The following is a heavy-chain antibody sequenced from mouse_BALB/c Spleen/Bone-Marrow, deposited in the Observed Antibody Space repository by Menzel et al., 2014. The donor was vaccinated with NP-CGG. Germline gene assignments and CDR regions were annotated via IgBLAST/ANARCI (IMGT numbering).Heavy chain of an antibody. V-gene: IGHV1S137*01. Sequence: QVQLKQSGAELVRPGVSVKISCKGSGYTFTHYAMHWVKQSHAKSLEWIGVISTYYGDASYNQKFKGKATMTVDKSSSTAYMELARLTSEDSAIYYCARDAMDYWGQGTSVTVSS. J-gene: IGHJ4*01. CDR3: ARDAMDY. CDR1: GYTFTHYA. CDR2: ISTYYGDA.